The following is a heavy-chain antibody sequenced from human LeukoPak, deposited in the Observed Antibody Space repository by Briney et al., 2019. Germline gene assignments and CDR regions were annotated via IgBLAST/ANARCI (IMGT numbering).Heavy chain of an antibody. D-gene: IGHD5-12*01. CDR1: GFTFSSYA. CDR2: ISGNAGST. Sequence: GGSLRLSCAASGFTFSSYAMSWVRQAPGKGLEWLSAISGNAGSTYYADSVKGRFTISRDNSKNTLYLQMNSLRAEDTAIYYCAKDQNMVATAPFDCWGQGTLVTVSS. CDR3: AKDQNMVATAPFDC. V-gene: IGHV3-23*01. J-gene: IGHJ4*02.